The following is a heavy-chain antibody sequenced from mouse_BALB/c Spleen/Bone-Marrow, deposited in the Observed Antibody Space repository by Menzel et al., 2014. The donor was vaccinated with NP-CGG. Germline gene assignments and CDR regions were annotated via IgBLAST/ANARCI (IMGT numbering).Heavy chain of an antibody. CDR3: ARLHYYGYGDY. V-gene: IGHV4-1*02. CDR2: INPDSSTI. CDR1: GFDFSRYW. J-gene: IGHJ2*01. D-gene: IGHD1-2*01. Sequence: EVQLVESGGGLVQPGGSLKLSCAASGFDFSRYWMSWVRQAPGKGLERIGEINPDSSTINYTPSLKDEFIISRDNAKNTLYLQMSKVGSEDTALYYCARLHYYGYGDYWGQGTTLTVSS.